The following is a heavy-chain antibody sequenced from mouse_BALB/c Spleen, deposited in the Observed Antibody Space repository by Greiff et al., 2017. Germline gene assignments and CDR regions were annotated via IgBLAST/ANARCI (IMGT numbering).Heavy chain of an antibody. Sequence: EVQLQQSGAELVRSGASVKLSCTASGFNIKDYYMHWVKQRPEQGLEWIGWIDPENGDTEYAPKFQGKATMTADTSSNTAYLQLSSLTSEDTAVYYCNAPYYGSSYRYFDVWGAGTTVTVSA. D-gene: IGHD1-1*01. CDR3: NAPYYGSSYRYFDV. CDR1: GFNIKDYY. CDR2: IDPENGDT. J-gene: IGHJ1*01. V-gene: IGHV14-4*02.